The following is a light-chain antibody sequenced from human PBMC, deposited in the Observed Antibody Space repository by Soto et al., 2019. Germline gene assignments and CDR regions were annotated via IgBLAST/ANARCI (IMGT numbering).Light chain of an antibody. CDR1: QSVSSNS. CDR3: QQYDYSPRT. V-gene: IGKV3-20*01. Sequence: EIVLTQSPDTLSLSPGDRATLSCRACQSVSSNSLACYQQKPGQAPRPLIYATSRRATGIPDRFSGSGSGTDFTLTIARLEPEDFAVYYCQQYDYSPRTFGQGTRVEIK. J-gene: IGKJ1*01. CDR2: ATS.